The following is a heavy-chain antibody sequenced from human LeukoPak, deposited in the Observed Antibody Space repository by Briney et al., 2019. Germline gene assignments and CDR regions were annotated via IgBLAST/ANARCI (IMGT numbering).Heavy chain of an antibody. CDR1: GFTFSSYE. J-gene: IGHJ3*02. V-gene: IGHV3-48*03. CDR3: AHHGGGTIRIAAFDI. CDR2: ISSSGSTI. D-gene: IGHD3-3*01. Sequence: GGSLRLSCAASGFTFSSYEMNWVRQAPGKGLEWVSYISSSGSTIYYADSVKGRFTISRDNAKNSLYLQMNSLRAEDTAVYYCAHHGGGTIRIAAFDIWGQGTMVTVSS.